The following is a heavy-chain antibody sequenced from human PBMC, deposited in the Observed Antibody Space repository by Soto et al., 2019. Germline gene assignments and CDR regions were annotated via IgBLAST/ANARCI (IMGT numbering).Heavy chain of an antibody. V-gene: IGHV4-31*03. Sequence: QVQLQEWGAGQVKPSQTLCLTCTVSGGSISSGGYYWSWIRRHPGKGLEWIGYIYYSGSTYYNPSLKSRVTISVDTSKNQFSLKLSSVTAADTAVYYCARSGYSYGPNPLLYWGQGTLVTVSS. J-gene: IGHJ4*02. CDR2: IYYSGST. D-gene: IGHD5-18*01. CDR1: GGSISSGGYY. CDR3: ARSGYSYGPNPLLY.